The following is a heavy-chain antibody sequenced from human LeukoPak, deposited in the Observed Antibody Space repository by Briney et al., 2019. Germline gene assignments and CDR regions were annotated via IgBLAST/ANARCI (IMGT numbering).Heavy chain of an antibody. CDR2: ITRSSYI. J-gene: IGHJ4*02. V-gene: IGHV3-21*01. D-gene: IGHD1-26*01. Sequence: GGSLRLSCVASGFTISTYSTNSVRQAPGKGLEWVSSITRSSYIYYADSVKGRFTISRDNAKNSLSLQMNSLRAEDTAAYYCARDPDRYSGSQDWGQGTRV. CDR3: ARDPDRYSGSQD. CDR1: GFTISTYS.